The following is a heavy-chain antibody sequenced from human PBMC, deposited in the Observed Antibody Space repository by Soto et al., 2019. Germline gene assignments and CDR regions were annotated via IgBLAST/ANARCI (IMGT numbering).Heavy chain of an antibody. D-gene: IGHD6-19*01. V-gene: IGHV3-30*18. CDR1: GGTFSSYG. CDR2: ISYDGSNT. Sequence: PGGSLRLSCAASGGTFSSYGMHWVRQAPGKGLEWVAIISYDGSNTHYADSVKGRFTISRDSSKNTVSLEMTSLRAEDTAVYYCAKGGRQWLVTSDFNYWGQGALVTVSS. CDR3: AKGGRQWLVTSDFNY. J-gene: IGHJ4*02.